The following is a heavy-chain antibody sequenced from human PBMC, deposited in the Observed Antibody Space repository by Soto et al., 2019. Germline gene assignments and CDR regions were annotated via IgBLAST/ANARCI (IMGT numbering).Heavy chain of an antibody. CDR3: AREADILNWFDP. V-gene: IGHV3-48*01. CDR2: ISSSSSTI. J-gene: IGHJ5*02. CDR1: GFTVSSYS. Sequence: GGALTLSCAASGFTVSSYSMYSVRQAPGKGLEWVSYISSSSSTIYYADSVKGRFTISRDNAKNSLYLQMNSLRAEDTAVYYCAREADILNWFDPWGQGTLVTVSS. D-gene: IGHD3-9*01.